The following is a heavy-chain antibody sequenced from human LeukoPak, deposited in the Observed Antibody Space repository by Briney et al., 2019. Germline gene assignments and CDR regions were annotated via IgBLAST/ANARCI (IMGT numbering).Heavy chain of an antibody. J-gene: IGHJ2*01. CDR3: ARLHAKWDRPEPNWYFDL. CDR1: GGSISSGDYY. D-gene: IGHD1-14*01. Sequence: PSQTLSLTCTVSGGSISSGDYYWSWIRQPPGRGLEWIGYIYYSGSTYYNPSLKSRVTISVDTSKNQFSLKLSSVTAADTAVYYCARLHAKWDRPEPNWYFDLWGRGTLVTVSS. CDR2: IYYSGST. V-gene: IGHV4-30-4*08.